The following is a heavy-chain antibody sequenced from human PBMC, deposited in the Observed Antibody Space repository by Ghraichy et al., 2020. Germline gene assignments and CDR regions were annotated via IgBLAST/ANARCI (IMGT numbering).Heavy chain of an antibody. D-gene: IGHD1-20*01. J-gene: IGHJ5*02. CDR2: IYHGGST. V-gene: IGHV4-30-2*01. CDR1: GDSINSGDYS. CDR3: ARGRLYNYNPRGWFDP. Sequence: SETLSLTCAVSGDSINSGDYSWTWIRQPPGKGLEWIGNIYHGGSTYFNPSLKSRATISLDTSKNQFSLKLSSVTAADTAIYYCARGRLYNYNPRGWFDPWGQGTPVIVAS.